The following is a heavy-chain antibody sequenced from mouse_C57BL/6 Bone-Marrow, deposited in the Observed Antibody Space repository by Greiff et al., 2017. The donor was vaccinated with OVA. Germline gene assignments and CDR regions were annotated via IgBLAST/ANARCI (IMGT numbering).Heavy chain of an antibody. CDR2: ISNGGGST. V-gene: IGHV5-12*01. CDR3: ARSPYYYGSMDY. J-gene: IGHJ4*01. CDR1: GFTFSDYY. D-gene: IGHD1-1*01. Sequence: DVKLVESGGGLVQPGGSLKLSCAASGFTFSDYYMYWVRQTPEKRLEWVAYISNGGGSTYYPDTVKGRFTISRDNAKNTLYLQMSRLKSEDTAMYYCARSPYYYGSMDYWGQGTSVTVSS.